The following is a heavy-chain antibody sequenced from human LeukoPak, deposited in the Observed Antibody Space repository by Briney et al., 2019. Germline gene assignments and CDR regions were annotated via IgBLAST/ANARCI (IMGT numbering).Heavy chain of an antibody. CDR2: MNPNGGNT. CDR3: ARDPAAGREGRSDYYYYMDV. CDR1: GYTFTSYA. V-gene: IGHV1-8*03. Sequence: ASVKVSCKASGYTFTSYAINWVRQAPGQGLEWMGGMNPNGGNTGYAQKFKGRVTITRNTSISTSYMELNSLRSEDTAVYYCARDPAAGREGRSDYYYYMDVWGKGTTVTVSS. J-gene: IGHJ6*03. D-gene: IGHD6-13*01.